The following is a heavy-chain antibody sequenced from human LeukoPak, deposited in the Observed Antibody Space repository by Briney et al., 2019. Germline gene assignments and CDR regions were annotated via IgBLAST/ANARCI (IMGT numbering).Heavy chain of an antibody. J-gene: IGHJ4*02. CDR1: GGSFSGYY. Sequence: SETLSLTCAVYGGSFSGYYWSWIRQPPGKGLEWIGEINHSGSTYYNPSLKSRVTISVHTSKNQFSLKLSSVTAADTAVYYCARMDSYGYVNYWGQGTLVTVSS. CDR2: INHSGST. CDR3: ARMDSYGYVNY. D-gene: IGHD5-18*01. V-gene: IGHV4-34*01.